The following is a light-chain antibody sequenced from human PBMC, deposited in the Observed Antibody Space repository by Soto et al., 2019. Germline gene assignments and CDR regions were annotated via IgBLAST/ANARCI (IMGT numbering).Light chain of an antibody. CDR2: DVN. CDR3: CSYAGISTWV. CDR1: SNDVGGYNY. J-gene: IGLJ3*02. Sequence: QSALTQPRSVSGSPGQSVTISCTGTSNDVGGYNYVSWYQQHPGKAPKLLISDVNKRPSGVPDRFSGSKSGNTASLIISGLQAEDEADYYCCSYAGISTWVFGGVTKLTVL. V-gene: IGLV2-11*01.